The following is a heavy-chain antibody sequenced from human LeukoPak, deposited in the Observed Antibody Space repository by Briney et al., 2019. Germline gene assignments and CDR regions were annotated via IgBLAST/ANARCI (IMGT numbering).Heavy chain of an antibody. J-gene: IGHJ4*02. CDR2: ISSSSSTI. V-gene: IGHV3-48*04. CDR3: ARDLEMGQLELRTPLGY. CDR1: GFTFSSYS. Sequence: PGGSLRLSCAASGFTFSSYSMNWVRQAPGKGLEWVSYISSSSSTIYYADSVKGRFTISRDNAKNTLYLQMNSLRAEDTAVYYCARDLEMGQLELRTPLGYWGQGTLVTVSS. D-gene: IGHD1-7*01.